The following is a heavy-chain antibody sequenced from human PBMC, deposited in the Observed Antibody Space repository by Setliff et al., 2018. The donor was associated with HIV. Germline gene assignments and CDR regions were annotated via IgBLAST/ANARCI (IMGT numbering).Heavy chain of an antibody. J-gene: IGHJ4*02. CDR3: AKDVSDIHLVGTTTDS. Sequence: ETLSLSCAASGFTFSNYAMTWVRQAPGKGLEWVSSISGSGGATYYADSVKGRFTLSRDNSKKILYLQMNSLGVEDTALYFCAKDVSDIHLVGTTTDSWGQGALVTVSS. CDR2: ISGSGGAT. V-gene: IGHV3-23*01. CDR1: GFTFSNYA. D-gene: IGHD1-26*01.